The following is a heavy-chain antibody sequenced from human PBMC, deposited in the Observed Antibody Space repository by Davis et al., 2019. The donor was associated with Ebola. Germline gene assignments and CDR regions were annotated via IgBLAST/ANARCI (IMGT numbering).Heavy chain of an antibody. D-gene: IGHD1-26*01. V-gene: IGHV3-23*01. J-gene: IGHJ3*01. Sequence: PGGSLRLSCAASGFTFSSHWMSWVRQAPGKGLEWVSTLGTSADTYYADSVKGRFTISRDNSKNTLYLQMNGLRVEDTAIYYCAKDTSNIWFDVWGQGTMVTVSS. CDR2: LGTSADT. CDR1: GFTFSSHW. CDR3: AKDTSNIWFDV.